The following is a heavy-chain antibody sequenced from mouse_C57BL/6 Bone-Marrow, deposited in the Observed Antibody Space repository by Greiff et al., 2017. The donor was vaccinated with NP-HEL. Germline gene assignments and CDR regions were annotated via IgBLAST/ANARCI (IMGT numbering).Heavy chain of an antibody. V-gene: IGHV1-50*01. CDR1: GYTFTTYW. CDR3: ARKAYYGRSYEFAY. D-gene: IGHD1-1*01. Sequence: VQLQQPGAELVQPGASVKLSCKASGYTFTTYWMQWVKQRPGQGLEWIGEIDPSDSYTNYNQKFKGKGHLTVDTSSSTSYMQLSSLTYEDSAVYYGARKAYYGRSYEFAYWGQGTLVTVSA. J-gene: IGHJ3*01. CDR2: IDPSDSYT.